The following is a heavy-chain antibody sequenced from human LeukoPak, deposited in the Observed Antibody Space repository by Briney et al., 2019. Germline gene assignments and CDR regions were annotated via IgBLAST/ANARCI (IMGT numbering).Heavy chain of an antibody. J-gene: IGHJ4*02. Sequence: SETLSLTCTVSGGSVSSGSYYWSWIRQPPGKGLEWIGYIYYSGSTNYNPSLKSRVTISVDTSKNQFSLKLSSVTAADTAVYYCARVLYSSVWTLFDYWGQGTLVTVSS. CDR2: IYYSGST. CDR3: ARVLYSSVWTLFDY. CDR1: GGSVSSGSYY. D-gene: IGHD6-19*01. V-gene: IGHV4-61*01.